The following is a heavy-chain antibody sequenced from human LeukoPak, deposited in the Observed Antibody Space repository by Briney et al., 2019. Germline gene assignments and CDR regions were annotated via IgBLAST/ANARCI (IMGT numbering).Heavy chain of an antibody. Sequence: KSSETLSLTCTVSGGSISSYYWSWIRQPPGKGLEWIGSIYHSGSTYYNPSLKSRVTISVDTSKNQFSLKLSSVTAADTAVYYCARQTEGGILLYWGQGTLVTVSS. CDR1: GGSISSYY. CDR2: IYHSGST. CDR3: ARQTEGGILLY. J-gene: IGHJ4*02. D-gene: IGHD3-3*02. V-gene: IGHV4-59*08.